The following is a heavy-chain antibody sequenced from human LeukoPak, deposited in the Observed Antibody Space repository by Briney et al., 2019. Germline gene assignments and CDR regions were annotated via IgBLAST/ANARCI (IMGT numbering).Heavy chain of an antibody. CDR2: LSNDATNK. V-gene: IGHV3-30*03. J-gene: IGHJ4*02. CDR1: GITFSNYG. CDR3: ATTDLNHAILSGYFES. D-gene: IGHD3-9*01. Sequence: PGGSLRLSCTGSGITFSNYGIHWVRQAPGKGLEWVAVLSNDATNKYYADSVNGRFTISRDNSKNTLYLQMNSLRPADTAVYYCATTDLNHAILSGYFESWGQGTQLIVSS.